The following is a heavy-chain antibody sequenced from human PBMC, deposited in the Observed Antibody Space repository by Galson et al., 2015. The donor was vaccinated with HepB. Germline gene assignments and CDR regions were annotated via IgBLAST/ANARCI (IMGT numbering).Heavy chain of an antibody. D-gene: IGHD4-23*01. V-gene: IGHV3-23*01. CDR3: AKVGAYGGNTEYYYYYYGMDV. J-gene: IGHJ6*02. CDR1: GFTFSSYA. Sequence: SLRLSCAASGFTFSSYAMSWVRQAPGKGLEWVSAISGSGGSTYYADSVKGRFTISRDNSKNTLYLQMNSLRAEDTAVYYCAKVGAYGGNTEYYYYYYGMDVWGQGTTVTVSS. CDR2: ISGSGGST.